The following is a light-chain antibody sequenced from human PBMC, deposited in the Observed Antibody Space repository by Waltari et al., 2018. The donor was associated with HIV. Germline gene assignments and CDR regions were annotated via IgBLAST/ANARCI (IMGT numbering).Light chain of an antibody. Sequence: QSALTQPPSASGSPGQSVTISCTGTSSDVGAYNYVSWFQQHPGKAPKLMIYDVTKRPSGVPDRFTGSKSGNTASLTVSGLQAEDEADYFCQSYDITLSASVVFGGGTKLTVL. J-gene: IGLJ2*01. V-gene: IGLV2-8*01. CDR1: SSDVGAYNY. CDR3: QSYDITLSASVV. CDR2: DVT.